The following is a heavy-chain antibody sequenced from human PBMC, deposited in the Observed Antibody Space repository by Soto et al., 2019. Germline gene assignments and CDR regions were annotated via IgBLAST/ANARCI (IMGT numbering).Heavy chain of an antibody. J-gene: IGHJ6*03. CDR3: ARGAFSTNYYYYYMDV. V-gene: IGHV1-2*04. D-gene: IGHD3-3*02. Sequence: GASVKVSCKASGYTFTGYYMHWVRQAPGQGLEWMGWINPNSGGTNYAQKFQGWVTMTRDTSISTAYMELSRLRSDDTAVYYCARGAFSTNYYYYYMDVWGKGTTVTVSS. CDR1: GYTFTGYY. CDR2: INPNSGGT.